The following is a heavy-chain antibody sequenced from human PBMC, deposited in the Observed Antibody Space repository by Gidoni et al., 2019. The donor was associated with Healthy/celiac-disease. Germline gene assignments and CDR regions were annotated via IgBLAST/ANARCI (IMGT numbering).Heavy chain of an antibody. CDR1: GGSFSGYY. V-gene: IGHV4-34*01. Sequence: QVQLQQWGAGLLKPSETLSLTCAVYGGSFSGYYWSWIRQPPGKGLEWIGEINHSGSTNYNPSLKSRVTISVDTSKNQFSLKLSSVTAADTAVYYCARANLKRGPGSRGWFDPWGQGTLVTVSS. D-gene: IGHD3-10*01. J-gene: IGHJ5*02. CDR3: ARANLKRGPGSRGWFDP. CDR2: INHSGST.